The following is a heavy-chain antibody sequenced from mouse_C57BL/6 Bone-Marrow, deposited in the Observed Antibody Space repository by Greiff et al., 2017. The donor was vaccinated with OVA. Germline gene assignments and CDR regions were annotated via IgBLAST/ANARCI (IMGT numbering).Heavy chain of an antibody. J-gene: IGHJ3*01. CDR3: ARGTKGAD. V-gene: IGHV1-22*01. CDR2: INPNNGGT. D-gene: IGHD1-3*01. CDR1: GYTFTDYH. Sequence: VQLQQSGPELVKPGASVKMSCKASGYTFTDYHMHWVKQSHGKSLEWIGYINPNNGGTSYHQQFTGKATLTVNKSSSTAYMERRSLTSEDSAVYYCARGTKGADWGQGTLVTVSA.